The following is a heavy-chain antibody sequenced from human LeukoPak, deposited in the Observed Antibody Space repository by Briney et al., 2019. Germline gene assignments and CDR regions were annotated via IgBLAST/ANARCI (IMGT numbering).Heavy chain of an antibody. CDR1: GFTFSDYY. V-gene: IGHV3-11*06. Sequence: GGSLRLSCAASGFTFSDYYMSWIRQAPGKGLEWVSYISTTSSYTNYADSVKGRFTISRDNAKNSLYLQMNSLRAEDTAVYYCARQLRSVTNWFDPWGQGTLVTVSS. D-gene: IGHD1-1*01. CDR2: ISTTSSYT. J-gene: IGHJ5*02. CDR3: ARQLRSVTNWFDP.